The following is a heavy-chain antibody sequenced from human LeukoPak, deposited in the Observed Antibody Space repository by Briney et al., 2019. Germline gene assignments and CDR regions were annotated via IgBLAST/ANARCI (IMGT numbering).Heavy chain of an antibody. CDR2: ISSDSRTI. CDR1: GFTFSNYI. Sequence: GGSLRLSCAASGFTFSNYIMNWVRQAPGKGLEWVSYISSDSRTIYYADSVKGRFTISRDNAKNSLYLQMNSLRAEDTAVYYCTRDPEWGVWFDSWGQGTPVTVSS. D-gene: IGHD3-3*01. CDR3: TRDPEWGVWFDS. V-gene: IGHV3-48*01. J-gene: IGHJ5*01.